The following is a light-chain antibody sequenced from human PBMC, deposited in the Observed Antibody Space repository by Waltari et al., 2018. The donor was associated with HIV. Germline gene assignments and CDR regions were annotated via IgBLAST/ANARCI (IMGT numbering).Light chain of an antibody. CDR1: ESIVSDY. J-gene: IGKJ1*01. V-gene: IGKV3-20*01. CDR3: QQYGSSPWT. Sequence: EIVLTQSPGTLSLSPGERVTLSCRASESIVSDYLAWYQQKGGQAPRLLIYGTSNRATGIPDRFSGSGSVTDFTLTISRLEPQDFAVYYCQQYGSSPWTFGQGTKVEIK. CDR2: GTS.